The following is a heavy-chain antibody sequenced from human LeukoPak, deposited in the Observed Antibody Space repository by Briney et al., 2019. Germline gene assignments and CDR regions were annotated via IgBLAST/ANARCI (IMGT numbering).Heavy chain of an antibody. CDR1: GFTFSDYY. CDR3: AELGITMIGGV. Sequence: PGGSLRLSCAASGFTFSDYYMSWIRQSPGKGLEWVSYIFNNGRTIYYADSVKGRFTMSRDNAKNSLYLQMNSLRAEDTAVYYCAELGITMIGGVWGKGTTVTISS. V-gene: IGHV3-11*04. CDR2: IFNNGRTI. D-gene: IGHD3-10*02. J-gene: IGHJ6*04.